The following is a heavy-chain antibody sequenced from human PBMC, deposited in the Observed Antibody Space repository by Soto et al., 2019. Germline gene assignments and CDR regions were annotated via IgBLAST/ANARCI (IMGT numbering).Heavy chain of an antibody. CDR2: IYYSGST. J-gene: IGHJ6*02. Sequence: SETLSLTCTVSGGSISSGGYYWSWIRQHPGKGLEWIGYIYYSGSTYYNPSLKSRVTISVDTSKNQFSLKLSSVTAADTAVYYCARYVKSRSSRAYYYYGMDVWGQGTTVTVSS. CDR1: GGSISSGGYY. CDR3: ARYVKSRSSRAYYYYGMDV. V-gene: IGHV4-31*03. D-gene: IGHD2-2*01.